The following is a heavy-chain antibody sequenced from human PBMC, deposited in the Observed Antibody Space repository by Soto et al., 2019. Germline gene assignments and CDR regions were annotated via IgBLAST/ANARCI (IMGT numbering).Heavy chain of an antibody. D-gene: IGHD2-21*01. Sequence: QVQLVQSGAEVKKPGSSVKVSCKASGGTFSSYAISWVRQAPGQGLEWMGGVIPIFGTANYAQKFQGRVTITADKSTSTAYMELSSLRSEDTAVYYCARGRDILWWSTENKYYYYGMDVWGQGTTVTVSS. V-gene: IGHV1-69*06. J-gene: IGHJ6*02. CDR2: VIPIFGTA. CDR3: ARGRDILWWSTENKYYYYGMDV. CDR1: GGTFSSYA.